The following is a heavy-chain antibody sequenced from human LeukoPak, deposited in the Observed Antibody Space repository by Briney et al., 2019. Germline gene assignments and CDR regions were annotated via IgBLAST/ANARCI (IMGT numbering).Heavy chain of an antibody. D-gene: IGHD6-6*01. CDR2: ISESGSST. CDR3: ARGPGYSSSAEPDY. CDR1: GFTFSSYT. Sequence: GGSLRLSCAASGFTFSSYTMNWVRQAPGKGLEWVSAISESGSSTYHADPVKGRFTISRDNSKNTMYLQMKSLRVEDTAVYYCARGPGYSSSAEPDYWGQGTLVTVSS. J-gene: IGHJ4*02. V-gene: IGHV3-23*01.